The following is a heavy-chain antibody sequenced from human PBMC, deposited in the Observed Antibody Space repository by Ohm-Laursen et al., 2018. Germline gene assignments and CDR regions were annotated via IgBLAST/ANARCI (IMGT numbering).Heavy chain of an antibody. D-gene: IGHD6-19*01. CDR3: ARGRYGSDWAFDY. Sequence: SLRLSCAASGFTFSSYWMSWVRQAPGKGLEWVASLKQDGSEKYYVGSVKGRFTISRDNAKNSLYLQMNSLRAEDTAVYYCARGRYGSDWAFDYWGQGTLVTVSS. CDR1: GFTFSSYW. CDR2: LKQDGSEK. J-gene: IGHJ4*02. V-gene: IGHV3-7*01.